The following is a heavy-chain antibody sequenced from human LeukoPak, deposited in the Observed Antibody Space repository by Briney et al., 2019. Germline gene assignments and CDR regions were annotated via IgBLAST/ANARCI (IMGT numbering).Heavy chain of an antibody. J-gene: IGHJ4*02. D-gene: IGHD2-21*01. V-gene: IGHV3-21*01. CDR2: ISSTSYYI. CDR1: GFTFSSSN. CDR3: ATGGGDLGY. Sequence: GSLRLSCAVSGFTFSSSNMNWVRQAPVKGLEWVSSISSTSYYIYYADSMKGRFTISRDNAQNSLYLQMNSLRAEDTAVYYCATGGGDLGYWGQGTLVTVSS.